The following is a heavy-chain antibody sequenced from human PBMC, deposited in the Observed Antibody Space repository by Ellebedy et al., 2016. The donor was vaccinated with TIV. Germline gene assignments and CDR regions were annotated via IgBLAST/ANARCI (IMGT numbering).Heavy chain of an antibody. Sequence: KVSXXGSGYSFTSYWIGWVRQMPGKGLEWMGIIYPGDSDTRYSPSFQGQVTISADKSISTAYLQWSSLKASDTAMYYCARGEPRYSGYVDYWGQGTLVTVSS. CDR3: ARGEPRYSGYVDY. D-gene: IGHD1-26*01. CDR1: GYSFTSYW. V-gene: IGHV5-51*01. CDR2: IYPGDSDT. J-gene: IGHJ4*02.